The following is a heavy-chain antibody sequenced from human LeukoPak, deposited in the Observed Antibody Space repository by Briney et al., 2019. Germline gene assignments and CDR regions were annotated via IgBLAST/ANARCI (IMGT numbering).Heavy chain of an antibody. D-gene: IGHD6-19*01. V-gene: IGHV3-7*05. CDR2: IKEDGSEK. J-gene: IGHJ4*02. CDR1: GFTFNTYW. Sequence: PGGFLRLSCAASGFTFNTYWMSWVRQAPGKGLEWVANIKEDGSEKYYVDSVKGRFTISRDNARNSLYLQMNSLRTDDTAIYYCVRDGSGYDYWGQGTLVTVSS. CDR3: VRDGSGYDY.